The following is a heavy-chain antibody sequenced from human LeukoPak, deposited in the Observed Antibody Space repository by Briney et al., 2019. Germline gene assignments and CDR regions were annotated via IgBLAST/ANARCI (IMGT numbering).Heavy chain of an antibody. CDR1: GGSISNTNYY. CDR3: ARGPYGGSSPFDY. Sequence: PSETLSLTCAVSGGSISNTNYYWGWIRQPPGKGLEWIGSIYYSGTTYYNPSLQSRVIISVDTSKNQFSLKLSSVTAADTAVYYCARGPYGGSSPFDYWGQGTLVTVSS. V-gene: IGHV4-39*01. D-gene: IGHD4/OR15-4a*01. J-gene: IGHJ4*02. CDR2: IYYSGTT.